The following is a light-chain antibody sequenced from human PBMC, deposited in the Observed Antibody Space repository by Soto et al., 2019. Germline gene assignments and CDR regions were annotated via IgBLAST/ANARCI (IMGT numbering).Light chain of an antibody. CDR2: EVS. CDR3: SSFTTSSTRV. Sequence: QSALTQPASVSGSPGQSITISCTGTSTDVGSYNLVSWYQQYPGKAPKLMIYEVSYRPSGVSNRFSGSKSGNTASLTISGLQAEDEADYYCSSFTTSSTRVFGNGTKLTVL. V-gene: IGLV2-14*02. CDR1: STDVGSYNL. J-gene: IGLJ1*01.